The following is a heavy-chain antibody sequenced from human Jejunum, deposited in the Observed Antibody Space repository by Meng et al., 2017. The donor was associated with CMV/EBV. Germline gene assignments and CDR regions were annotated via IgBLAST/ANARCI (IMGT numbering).Heavy chain of an antibody. Sequence: CSFSVGRMYRVPQVPGKGQGWVSYISSMSATMYYTDSVRGRFTISRDDAKNSLYLHMNNLRAEDTAIYYCARDVTILGRVQTFDSWSQGTLVTVSS. D-gene: IGHD3-3*01. CDR2: ISSMSATM. J-gene: IGHJ4*02. V-gene: IGHV3-48*04. CDR3: ARDVTILGRVQTFDS. CDR1: CSFSVGR.